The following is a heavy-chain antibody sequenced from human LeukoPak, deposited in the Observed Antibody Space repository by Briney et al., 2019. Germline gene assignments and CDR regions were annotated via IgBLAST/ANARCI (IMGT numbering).Heavy chain of an antibody. V-gene: IGHV3-23*01. Sequence: PGGSLRLSCAASGFTFSSYAMSWVRQAPGKGLEWVSAISGSGGSTYYADSVKGRFTISRDNSKNTLYLQMNSLRAEDTAVYYWATARDTAMVYYYYYGMDVWGQGTTVTVSS. J-gene: IGHJ6*02. D-gene: IGHD5-18*01. CDR1: GFTFSSYA. CDR3: ATARDTAMVYYYYYGMDV. CDR2: ISGSGGST.